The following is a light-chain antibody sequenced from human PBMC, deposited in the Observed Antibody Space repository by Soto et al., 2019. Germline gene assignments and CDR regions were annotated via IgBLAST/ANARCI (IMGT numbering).Light chain of an antibody. J-gene: IGKJ1*01. V-gene: IGKV4-1*01. Sequence: DIVMTQSPNSLAVSLGERATINCKSSQSVLYSSNNQNYLAWYQQKQGQPPKLLIYWASTRESGVPDRFSGSGSGADFTLTISSLQAEDVAVYYCQQYYSTPLTFGQGTKVEIK. CDR3: QQYYSTPLT. CDR2: WAS. CDR1: QSVLYSSNNQNY.